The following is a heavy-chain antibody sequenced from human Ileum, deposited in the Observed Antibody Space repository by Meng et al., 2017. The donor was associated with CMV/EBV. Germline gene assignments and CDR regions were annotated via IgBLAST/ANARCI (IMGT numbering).Heavy chain of an antibody. Sequence: SGFPFSYFWLHWVRQFPGQGPEWVSRFNGPAGTPNYVDSVKGRFTISRDNGKNTLYLQMDSLRVEDTAVYYCARGGATNSGDYSVAFYWGQGVLVTVSS. CDR1: GFPFSYFW. CDR3: ARGGATNSGDYSVAFY. J-gene: IGHJ4*01. V-gene: IGHV3-74*01. CDR2: FNGPAGTP. D-gene: IGHD3-22*01.